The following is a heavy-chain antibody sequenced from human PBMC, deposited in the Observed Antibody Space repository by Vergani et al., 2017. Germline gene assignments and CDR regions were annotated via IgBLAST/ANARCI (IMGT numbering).Heavy chain of an antibody. J-gene: IGHJ6*03. CDR1: GGSFTSYH. D-gene: IGHD4-11*01. CDR2: IDHTGRP. CDR3: ARVNTETNGHLYYYYYMDV. Sequence: QVQLQQWGGGLLKPSETLSLTCVLNGGSFTSYHWTWIRQSPGEGLEWVGDIDHTGRPDYNPSLKSRHTMSVDKSRTQFSLTLNSVTATDTAIYFCARVNTETNGHLYYYYYMDVWGQGTAVTVS. V-gene: IGHV4-34*01.